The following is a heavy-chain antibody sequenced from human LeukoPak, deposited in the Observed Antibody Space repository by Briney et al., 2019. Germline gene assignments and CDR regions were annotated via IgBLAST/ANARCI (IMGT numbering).Heavy chain of an antibody. J-gene: IGHJ4*02. Sequence: PSETLSLTCTVSGGSISSYYWSWIRQPPGKGLEWIGYIYYSGSTNYNPSLKSRVTISVGTSKNQFSLKLSSVTAADTAVYYCARGQDYGDYEGYWGQGTLVTVSS. CDR3: ARGQDYGDYEGY. CDR2: IYYSGST. D-gene: IGHD4-17*01. CDR1: GGSISSYY. V-gene: IGHV4-59*01.